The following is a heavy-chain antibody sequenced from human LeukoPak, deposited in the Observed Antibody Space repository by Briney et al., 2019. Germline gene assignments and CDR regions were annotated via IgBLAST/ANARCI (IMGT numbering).Heavy chain of an antibody. D-gene: IGHD6-13*01. CDR3: ARPFPEQQLVVGY. Sequence: GESPKISCKGSGYSFTSYWIGWVRQLPGKGLEWMGIIYPGDSDTRYSPSFQGQVTISADNSISTAYLQWGSLKASDTASYHWARPFPEQQLVVGYWGQGTLVTVSS. CDR1: GYSFTSYW. J-gene: IGHJ4*02. CDR2: IYPGDSDT. V-gene: IGHV5-51*01.